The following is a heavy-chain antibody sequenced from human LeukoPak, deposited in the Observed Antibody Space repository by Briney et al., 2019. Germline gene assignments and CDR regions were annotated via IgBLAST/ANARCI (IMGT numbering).Heavy chain of an antibody. CDR1: GFSVSGNY. CDR2: IYSDGDT. Sequence: PGGSLRLSCAASGFSVSGNYMSWVRQAPGKGLEWVSIIYSDGDTYYADSVEGRFTISRDNSRNTLYLQMNSLRAEDTAVYYCATYSILNAREFRYWGQGTLVTVTS. J-gene: IGHJ1*01. V-gene: IGHV3-66*01. D-gene: IGHD4-11*01. CDR3: ATYSILNAREFRY.